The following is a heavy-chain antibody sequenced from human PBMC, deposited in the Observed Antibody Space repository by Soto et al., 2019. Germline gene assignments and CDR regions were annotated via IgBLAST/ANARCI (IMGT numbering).Heavy chain of an antibody. D-gene: IGHD2-21*01. Sequence: EVQLVESGGGLVQPGGSLRLSCAASGFTFSNYWMNWVRQAPGKGLEWVANIKQDGTEKYYVDSVKGRFNISRDNAKNSLFLQMDSLRAEDTALYYCARAYCGGVRYSDFWGQGTLVTVSS. CDR3: ARAYCGGVRYSDF. J-gene: IGHJ4*03. V-gene: IGHV3-7*04. CDR2: IKQDGTEK. CDR1: GFTFSNYW.